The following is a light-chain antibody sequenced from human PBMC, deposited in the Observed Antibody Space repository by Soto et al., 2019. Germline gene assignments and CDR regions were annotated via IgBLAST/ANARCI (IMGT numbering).Light chain of an antibody. CDR1: HDISNY. CDR3: QQFDNVPLT. J-gene: IGKJ4*01. Sequence: DIQMTQSPSSLSASVGDRVTITCQASHDISNYLNWYQQKPGKAPKLLIYDAYKLGTGVPSRFRGSGSGTDFTFTISSLQPEDIATYYCQQFDNVPLTFGGGTKVEIK. V-gene: IGKV1-33*01. CDR2: DAY.